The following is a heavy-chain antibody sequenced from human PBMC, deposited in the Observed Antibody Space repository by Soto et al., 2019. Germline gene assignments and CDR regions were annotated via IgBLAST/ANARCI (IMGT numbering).Heavy chain of an antibody. D-gene: IGHD4-17*01. J-gene: IGHJ4*02. CDR3: ARSATTVVTPDDY. CDR1: GFTFSSYA. V-gene: IGHV3-30-3*01. Sequence: QVQLVESGGGVVQPGRSLRLSCAASGFTFSSYAMHWVRQAPGKGLEWVAVISYDGSNKYYADSVKGRFTISRDNFKNTLYLQMNSLRAEDTAVYYCARSATTVVTPDDYWGQGTLVTVSS. CDR2: ISYDGSNK.